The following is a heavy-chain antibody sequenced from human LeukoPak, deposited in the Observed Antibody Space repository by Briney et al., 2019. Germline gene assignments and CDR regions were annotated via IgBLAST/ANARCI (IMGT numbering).Heavy chain of an antibody. J-gene: IGHJ4*02. CDR1: GFTFDDYA. CDR2: ISGDGGST. Sequence: GGSLRLSCAASGFTFDDYAMHWVRQAPGKGLEWVSLISGDGGSTYYADSVKGRFTISGDNSKNSLYLQMNSLRTEDTALYYCAKDFEGEKYDYVWGSYRYFAFDYWGQGTLVTVSS. V-gene: IGHV3-43*02. D-gene: IGHD3-16*02. CDR3: AKDFEGEKYDYVWGSYRYFAFDY.